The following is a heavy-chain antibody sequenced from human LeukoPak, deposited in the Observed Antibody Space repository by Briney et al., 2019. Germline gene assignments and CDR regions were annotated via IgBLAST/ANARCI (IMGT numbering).Heavy chain of an antibody. CDR2: IKQDGSEK. J-gene: IGHJ4*02. V-gene: IGHV3-7*01. CDR1: GFTFSNYW. CDR3: ARDDYGGTAY. Sequence: GGSLRLSCAASGFTFSNYWMSWVRQAPGKGLKWVANIKQDGSEKYYVDSVRGRFTISRDNAKNSLYLQMNSLRADDTAVYYCARDDYGGTAYWGQGTLVTVSS. D-gene: IGHD4/OR15-4a*01.